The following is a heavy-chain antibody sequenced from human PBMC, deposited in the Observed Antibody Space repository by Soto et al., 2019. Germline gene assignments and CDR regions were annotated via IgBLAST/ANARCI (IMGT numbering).Heavy chain of an antibody. V-gene: IGHV1-69*12. J-gene: IGHJ4*02. D-gene: IGHD5-12*01. Sequence: QVHLVQSGAELKRPGSSVRLSCKASGGTFSIFAXXXVXXXXXXGFEWMGGIIPRFNKVSFPEKFQGRVTFTADESTTTAYMXLTRLXXXXXAXXXXXXXXXXXXXXSGYDAFDSWGQGTLVTVSS. CDR1: GGTFSIFA. CDR3: XXXXXXXXXXSGYDAFDS. CDR2: IIPRFNKV.